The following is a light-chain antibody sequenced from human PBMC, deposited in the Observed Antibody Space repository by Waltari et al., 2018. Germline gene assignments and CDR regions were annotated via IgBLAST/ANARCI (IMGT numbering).Light chain of an antibody. CDR1: ENVNNY. J-gene: IGKJ1*01. CDR2: KAS. Sequence: IQMTQSPSSLSASVGDRVTITCRASENVNNYLNWYQQKPGKAPKLLIYKASTLQSGVPSRFSGGGSGTDYTFTISSLQSEDVATYYCQHGYGTPRTFGQGTKVEI. CDR3: QHGYGTPRT. V-gene: IGKV1-39*01.